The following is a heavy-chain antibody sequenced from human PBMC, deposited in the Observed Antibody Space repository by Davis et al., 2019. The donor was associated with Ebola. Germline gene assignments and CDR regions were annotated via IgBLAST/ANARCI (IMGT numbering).Heavy chain of an antibody. Sequence: PGGSLRLSCAASGFTFSDFSMNWVRQAPGKALEWISFITSGSNAIHYADSVRGRFTVSRDNVKNSLFLEMSSLRDEDSAVYYCVRDYIFAFDLWGQGARVTDSS. CDR2: ITSGSNAI. V-gene: IGHV3-48*02. CDR1: GFTFSDFS. J-gene: IGHJ5*02. D-gene: IGHD4-11*01. CDR3: VRDYIFAFDL.